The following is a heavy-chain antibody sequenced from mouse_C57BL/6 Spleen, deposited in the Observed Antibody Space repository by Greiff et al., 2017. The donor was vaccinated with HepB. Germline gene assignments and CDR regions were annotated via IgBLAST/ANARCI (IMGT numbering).Heavy chain of an antibody. V-gene: IGHV1-64*01. J-gene: IGHJ4*01. Sequence: QVQLQQPGAELVKPGASVKLSCKASGYTFTSYWMHWVKHRPGQGLEWIGMIHPNSGSTNYNEKFKSKATLTVDKSSSTAYMQLSSLTSEDSAVYYCASYYSNYGDYAMDYWGQGTSVTVSS. CDR2: IHPNSGST. D-gene: IGHD2-5*01. CDR1: GYTFTSYW. CDR3: ASYYSNYGDYAMDY.